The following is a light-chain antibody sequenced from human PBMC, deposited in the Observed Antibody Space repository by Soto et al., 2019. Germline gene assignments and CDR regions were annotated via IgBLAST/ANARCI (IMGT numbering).Light chain of an antibody. CDR3: SSYTSSTPLV. J-gene: IGLJ2*01. CDR2: DVS. Sequence: QSALTQPASVSGSPGQSITISCTGTSSDVGSYNYVSWYQHHPGKAPKLMIYDVSNRPSGVSNRFSGSKSANTASLTISGLQAEDEADYCCSSYTSSTPLVFGGGTKLTVL. CDR1: SSDVGSYNY. V-gene: IGLV2-14*03.